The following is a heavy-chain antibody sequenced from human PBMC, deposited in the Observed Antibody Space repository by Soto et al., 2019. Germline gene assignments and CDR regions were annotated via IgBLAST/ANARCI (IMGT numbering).Heavy chain of an antibody. D-gene: IGHD5-12*01. V-gene: IGHV1-18*01. J-gene: IGHJ4*02. CDR2: ISANKGNT. CDR1: GYTFTSYG. CDR3: ARVQRGYDFAY. Sequence: QVQLVQSGAEVKKPGASVKVSCKASGYTFTSYGINWVRQAPGQGLEWIGWISANKGNTHYAQKLQGRVTMNTDTATSTAYMDRRSLRADDTAVYYCARVQRGYDFAYWGQGTLVTVSS.